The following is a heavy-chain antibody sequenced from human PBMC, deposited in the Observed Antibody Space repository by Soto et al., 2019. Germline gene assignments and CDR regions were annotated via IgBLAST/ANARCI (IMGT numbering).Heavy chain of an antibody. V-gene: IGHV2-5*02. CDR2: IYWDEDK. J-gene: IGHJ4*02. CDR1: GFSLSTRGVA. Sequence: QITLKESGPTLVKPTQTLTLTCTFSGFSLSTRGVAVGWFRQPPGKALEWLALIYWDEDKLYSPSLNSRLTISDDTSKNQVVLTMTNMDPVYTATYYCAHRLRGYAYYLDYGGQGTLVTVSS. CDR3: AHRLRGYAYYLDY. D-gene: IGHD5-12*01.